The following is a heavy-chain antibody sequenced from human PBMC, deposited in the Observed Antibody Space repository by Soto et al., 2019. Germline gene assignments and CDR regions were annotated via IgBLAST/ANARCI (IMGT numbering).Heavy chain of an antibody. CDR1: GFTFSDYY. CDR2: INTRGTTI. CDR3: ASKPYCGDECYYNY. V-gene: IGHV3-11*01. Sequence: PGGSLRLSCAASGFTFSDYYMSWIRQAPGKGLEWVSYINTRGTTIYYADSVKGRFTISRDNAKKSLYLQMNSLRVEDTAVYYCASKPYCGDECYYNYWGHGILVTVSS. J-gene: IGHJ4*01. D-gene: IGHD2-21*01.